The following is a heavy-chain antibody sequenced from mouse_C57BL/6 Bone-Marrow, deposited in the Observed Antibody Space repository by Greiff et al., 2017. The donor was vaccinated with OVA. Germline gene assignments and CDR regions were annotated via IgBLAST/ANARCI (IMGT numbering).Heavy chain of an antibody. CDR2: IRNKANGYTT. CDR3: ARYNGRGEWYFDV. D-gene: IGHD1-1*01. V-gene: IGHV7-3*01. J-gene: IGHJ1*03. CDR1: GFTFTDYY. Sequence: EVHLVESGGGLVQPGGSLSLSCAASGFTFTDYYMSWVRQPPGKALEWLGFIRNKANGYTTEYSASVKGRFTISRDNSQSILYLQMNALRAEDSATYYCARYNGRGEWYFDVWGTGTTVTVSS.